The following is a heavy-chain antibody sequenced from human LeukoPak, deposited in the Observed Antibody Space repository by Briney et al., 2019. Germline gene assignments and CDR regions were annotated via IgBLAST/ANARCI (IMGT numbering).Heavy chain of an antibody. Sequence: SETPSLTCTVSGGSISSSSYYWGWIRQPPGKGLEWIGSIYYSGSTYYNPSLKSRVTISVDTSKNQFSLKLSSVTAADTAVYYCAAGRRSYYYYGMDVWGQGTTVTVSS. CDR3: AAGRRSYYYYGMDV. CDR2: IYYSGST. J-gene: IGHJ6*02. V-gene: IGHV4-39*07. D-gene: IGHD3-10*01. CDR1: GGSISSSSYY.